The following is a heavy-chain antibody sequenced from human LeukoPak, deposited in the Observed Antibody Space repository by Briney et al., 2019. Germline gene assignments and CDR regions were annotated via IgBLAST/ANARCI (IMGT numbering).Heavy chain of an antibody. CDR2: INPNSGGT. CDR3: ARSPPDIVVVPAAIPLDP. Sequence: ASVKVSCKASGYIFTDYYIHWMRQAPGQGLEWMGWINPNSGGTNYAQKFQGRVTMTRDTSISTAYMELSRLRSDDTAVYYCARSPPDIVVVPAAIPLDPWGQGTLVTVSS. D-gene: IGHD2-2*01. CDR1: GYIFTDYY. J-gene: IGHJ5*02. V-gene: IGHV1-2*02.